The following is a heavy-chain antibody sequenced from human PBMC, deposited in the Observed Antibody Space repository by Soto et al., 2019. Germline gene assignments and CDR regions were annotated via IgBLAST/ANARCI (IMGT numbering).Heavy chain of an antibody. CDR2: IYHSGST. D-gene: IGHD3-10*01. CDR3: ARDLGSVGGEFDY. V-gene: IGHV4-59*12. CDR1: GGSISSDY. J-gene: IGHJ4*02. Sequence: PSETLSLTCTVSGGSISSDYWSWIRQPPGKGLEWIGYIYHSGSTNYNPSLKSRVTISVDTSKNQFSLKLSSVTAADTAVYYCARDLGSVGGEFDYWGQGTLVTVSS.